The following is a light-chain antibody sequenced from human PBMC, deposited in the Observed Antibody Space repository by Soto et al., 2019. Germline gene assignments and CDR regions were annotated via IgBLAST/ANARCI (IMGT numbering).Light chain of an antibody. Sequence: DIQLTQSPSSLSASVGDRVTITCRASYSISNYLNWYQHRPGKAPNLLIYAASTLQSGVPSRFSGSGSGTDFTLTISSLQPDDFATYYCQQYNSYSTFGQGTKVDIK. CDR1: YSISNY. V-gene: IGKV1-16*01. CDR2: AAS. J-gene: IGKJ1*01. CDR3: QQYNSYST.